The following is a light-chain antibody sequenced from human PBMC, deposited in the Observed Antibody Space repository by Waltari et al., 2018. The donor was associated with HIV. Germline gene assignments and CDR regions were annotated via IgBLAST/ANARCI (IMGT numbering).Light chain of an antibody. V-gene: IGLV4-69*01. J-gene: IGLJ2*01. CDR1: SGHSSYD. Sequence: QVVLTQAPSASASLGTSVNFTCPLTSGHSSYDIAWHQQPTGKGPRYLMKLHSDGSHNRGDGIPDRFSGSSSGAERHLIISSLHSDDEADYYCQTWGSGIVIFGGGTKLTVL. CDR2: LHSDGSH. CDR3: QTWGSGIVI.